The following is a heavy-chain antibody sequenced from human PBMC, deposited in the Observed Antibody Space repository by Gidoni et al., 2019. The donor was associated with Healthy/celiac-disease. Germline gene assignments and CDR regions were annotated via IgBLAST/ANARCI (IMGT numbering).Heavy chain of an antibody. CDR2: INPNSGGT. D-gene: IGHD6-6*01. V-gene: IGHV1-2*02. J-gene: IGHJ6*02. CDR3: AQHRYTSIAAPLGMDV. CDR1: GYTFTGYY. Sequence: QVQLVQSGAEVKKPGSSVKVSCKASGYTFTGYYMHWVRPAPGQGLEWMGWINPNSGGTNYAQKFQGRVTMTRDTSISTAYMELSRLRSDDTAVYYCAQHRYTSIAAPLGMDVWGQGTTVTVSS.